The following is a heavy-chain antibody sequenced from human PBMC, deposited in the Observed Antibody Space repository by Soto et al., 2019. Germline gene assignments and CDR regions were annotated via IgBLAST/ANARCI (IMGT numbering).Heavy chain of an antibody. CDR3: ARRSFTFGVALFDY. V-gene: IGHV4-59*08. D-gene: IGHD3-3*01. CDR2: IYYSGST. J-gene: IGHJ4*02. CDR1: GGSISSYY. Sequence: QVQLQESGPGLVKPSETLSLTCTVSGGSISSYYWSWIRQPPGKGLEWIGYIYYSGSTNYNPSLKSRVTISVDTSNNQFSLKLSSVTAADTAVYYCARRSFTFGVALFDYWGQVTLVTVSS.